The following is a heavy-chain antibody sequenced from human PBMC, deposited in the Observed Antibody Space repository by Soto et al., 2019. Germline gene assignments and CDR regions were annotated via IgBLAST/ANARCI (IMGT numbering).Heavy chain of an antibody. V-gene: IGHV4-4*07. Sequence: SETLSLTCTVSGGSTSNYFCNWIRQPAGKGLEWIGRIDNSGSTNCNPSLKSRITMSADTSRNQFSLKLNSVTAADTAVYYCARGGQDFWSGPFDYWGQGALVTVS. D-gene: IGHD3-3*01. CDR3: ARGGQDFWSGPFDY. CDR1: GGSTSNYF. CDR2: IDNSGST. J-gene: IGHJ4*02.